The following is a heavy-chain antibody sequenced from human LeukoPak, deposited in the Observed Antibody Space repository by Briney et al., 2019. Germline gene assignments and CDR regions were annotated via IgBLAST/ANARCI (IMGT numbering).Heavy chain of an antibody. Sequence: PGGSLRLSCAASGFTFSDYYMSWNRQAPGKGLEWVSYISSSSSYTNYADSVKGRFTISRDNAKNSLYLQMNSLRAEDTAVYYCAREGNDILTGYPDYFDYWGQGTLVTVSS. CDR1: GFTFSDYY. J-gene: IGHJ4*02. CDR3: AREGNDILTGYPDYFDY. CDR2: ISSSSSYT. D-gene: IGHD3-9*01. V-gene: IGHV3-11*06.